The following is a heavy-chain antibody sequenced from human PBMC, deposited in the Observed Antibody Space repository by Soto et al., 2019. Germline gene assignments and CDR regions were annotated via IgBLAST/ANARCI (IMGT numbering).Heavy chain of an antibody. V-gene: IGHV2-5*02. Sequence: ITLKESGPTLVKPTQTLTLTCTFSGFSLTSNDVGVGWIRQPPGKALEWLALIYWDDDKRYSPSLKSRLTITKDTSKNQVVLRMTNMDPVDTATYYCAHSRYSRSSFDYWGQGTLVTVSS. CDR1: GFSLTSNDVG. CDR3: AHSRYSRSSFDY. J-gene: IGHJ4*02. D-gene: IGHD6-6*01. CDR2: IYWDDDK.